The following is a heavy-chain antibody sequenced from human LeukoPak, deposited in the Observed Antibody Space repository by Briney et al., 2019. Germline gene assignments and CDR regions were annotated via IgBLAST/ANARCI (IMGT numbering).Heavy chain of an antibody. CDR1: GFTFDDYT. D-gene: IGHD5-18*01. CDR2: ISWNSGGI. V-gene: IGHV3-9*01. Sequence: GRSLRLSCAASGFTFDDYTMHWVRQAPGKGLEGGSGISWNSGGIAYADSVKGRFTISRDNAKNSLYLQMNSLRAEDTALYYCAKSDTAMDPPDYWGQGTLVTVSS. J-gene: IGHJ4*02. CDR3: AKSDTAMDPPDY.